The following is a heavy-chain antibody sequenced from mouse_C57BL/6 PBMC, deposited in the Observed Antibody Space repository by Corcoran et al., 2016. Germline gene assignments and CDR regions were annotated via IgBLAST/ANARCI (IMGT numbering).Heavy chain of an antibody. CDR3: ARGDYDKGDYAMDY. Sequence: QIQLVQSGPELKKPGETVKISCKASGYTFTTYGMSWVKQAPGKGLKWMGWINTYSGVPTYADDFKGRFAFSLETSASTAYLQINNLKNEDTATYFCARGDYDKGDYAMDYWGQGTSVTVSS. D-gene: IGHD2-4*01. V-gene: IGHV9-3*01. CDR2: INTYSGVP. J-gene: IGHJ4*01. CDR1: GYTFTTYG.